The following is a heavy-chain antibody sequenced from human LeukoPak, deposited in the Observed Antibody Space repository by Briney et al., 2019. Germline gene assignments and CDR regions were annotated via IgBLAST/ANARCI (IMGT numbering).Heavy chain of an antibody. Sequence: EASVKVSCKASGYTFTSYGISWVRQAPGQGLEWMGWISAYNGNTNYAQKLQGRVTMTTDTSTSTAYMELRSLRSDDTAVYYCARVHRAYSSRWYGMDVWGQGTTVTVSS. D-gene: IGHD6-13*01. V-gene: IGHV1-18*01. J-gene: IGHJ6*02. CDR3: ARVHRAYSSRWYGMDV. CDR1: GYTFTSYG. CDR2: ISAYNGNT.